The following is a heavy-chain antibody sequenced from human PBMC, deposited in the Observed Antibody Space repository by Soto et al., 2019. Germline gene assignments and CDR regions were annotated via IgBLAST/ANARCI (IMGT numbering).Heavy chain of an antibody. V-gene: IGHV2-5*02. CDR1: VVSLSISKKG. J-gene: IGHJ5*02. CDR2: IYWDDDK. CDR3: AHRRLWFGEPNFDP. D-gene: IGHD3-10*01. Sequence: SVVSLSISKKGVGWIRQPPGKALEWLALIYWDDDKRYSPSLKSRLTITKDTSKNQVVLTMTNMDPVDTATYYCAHRRLWFGEPNFDPWGQGTLVTGSS.